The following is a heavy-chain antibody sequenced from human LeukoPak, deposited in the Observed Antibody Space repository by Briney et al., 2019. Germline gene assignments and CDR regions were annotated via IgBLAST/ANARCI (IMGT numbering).Heavy chain of an antibody. V-gene: IGHV3-20*04. CDR2: INWNGGST. CDR1: GFTFDDYG. J-gene: IGHJ4*02. Sequence: GGSLRLSCAASGFTFDDYGMSWVRQAPGKGLEWVSGINWNGGSTGYADAVKGRFTISRDNAKNSLYLQMNSLRAEDTALYYCARKIAAAGEDYFDYWGQGTLVTVSS. CDR3: ARKIAAAGEDYFDY. D-gene: IGHD6-13*01.